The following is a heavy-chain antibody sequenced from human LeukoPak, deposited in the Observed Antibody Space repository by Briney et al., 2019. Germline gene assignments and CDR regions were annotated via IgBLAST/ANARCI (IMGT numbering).Heavy chain of an antibody. CDR1: GYRFNTYW. Sequence: GGSLQISCEGSGYRFNTYWIGWVRQVPGKGLEWMGIIYPGDSDTRYSPSFQGQVTISADKSISTAYLQWSSLKTSDTAMYYCARRYHDYSGYSRQFDYWGQGTLVTVSS. J-gene: IGHJ4*02. CDR2: IYPGDSDT. CDR3: ARRYHDYSGYSRQFDY. D-gene: IGHD3-22*01. V-gene: IGHV5-51*01.